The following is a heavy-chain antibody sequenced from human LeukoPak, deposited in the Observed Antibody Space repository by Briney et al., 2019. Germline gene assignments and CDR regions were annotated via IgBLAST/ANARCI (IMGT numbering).Heavy chain of an antibody. J-gene: IGHJ4*02. Sequence: GGSLRLSCAASGFTLGSISLNWVGKPPGKGLEWVSYISSSSSTIYYADSVKGRFTISRDNAKNSLYLRMNSLRAEDTAVYYCARDRVAVQDYWGQGTLVTVSS. CDR1: GFTLGSIS. D-gene: IGHD6-19*01. V-gene: IGHV3-48*01. CDR2: ISSSSSTI. CDR3: ARDRVAVQDY.